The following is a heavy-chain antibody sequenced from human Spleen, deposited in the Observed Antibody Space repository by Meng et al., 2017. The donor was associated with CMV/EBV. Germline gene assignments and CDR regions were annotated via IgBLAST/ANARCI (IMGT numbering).Heavy chain of an antibody. Sequence: GESLKISCAVSGFTFDDYGMSWVRQVPGKGLEWVSSISSSSSYIYYADSVKGRFTISRDNAKNSLYLQMNSLRAEDTAVYYCARGGDCSSTSCYDVGNFDYWGQGTLVTVSS. V-gene: IGHV3-21*01. D-gene: IGHD2-2*01. CDR3: ARGGDCSSTSCYDVGNFDY. CDR2: ISSSSSYI. J-gene: IGHJ4*02. CDR1: GFTFDDYG.